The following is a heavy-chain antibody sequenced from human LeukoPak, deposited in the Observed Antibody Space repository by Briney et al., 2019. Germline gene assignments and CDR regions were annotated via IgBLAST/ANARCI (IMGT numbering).Heavy chain of an antibody. CDR2: INPSGGST. CDR1: GYTFTSYY. CDR3: ATARYSGYVKFGGMDV. D-gene: IGHD5-12*01. V-gene: IGHV1-46*01. J-gene: IGHJ6*02. Sequence: ASVKVSCKASGYTFTSYYMHWVRQAPGQGLEWMGIINPSGGSTSYAQKFQGRVTMTRDTSTSTVYMELSSLRSQDTAVYYCATARYSGYVKFGGMDVWGQGTPVTVSS.